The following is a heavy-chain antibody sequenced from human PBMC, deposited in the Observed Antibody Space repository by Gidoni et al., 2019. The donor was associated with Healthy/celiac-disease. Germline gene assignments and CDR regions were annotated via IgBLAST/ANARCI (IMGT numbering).Heavy chain of an antibody. V-gene: IGHV3-30-3*01. CDR2: ISYDGSNK. Sequence: QVQLVESGGGVVQPGRSLRLSCAASGFTFSSYAMHWVRQAPGKGLEWVAVISYDGSNKYYADSVKGRFTISRDNSKNTLYLQMNSLRAEDTAVYYCASPETTVTTDGDLDAFDIWGQGTMVTVSS. CDR1: GFTFSSYA. CDR3: ASPETTVTTDGDLDAFDI. J-gene: IGHJ3*02. D-gene: IGHD4-17*01.